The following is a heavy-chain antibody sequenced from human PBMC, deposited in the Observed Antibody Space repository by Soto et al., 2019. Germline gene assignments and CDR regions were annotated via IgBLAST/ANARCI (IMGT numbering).Heavy chain of an antibody. CDR1: GFTLSTYA. CDR2: ITGSGGST. CDR3: ASHWSGHPAHYYGMDV. J-gene: IGHJ6*02. D-gene: IGHD3-3*01. V-gene: IGHV3-23*01. Sequence: PGGSLRLSCVASGFTLSTYAMSWVRQAPGKCLEWVSGITGSGGSTYYADSVKGRFTISRHNSKNTLYLQMNSLRAEDTAVYYCASHWSGHPAHYYGMDVWGQGTTVTVSS.